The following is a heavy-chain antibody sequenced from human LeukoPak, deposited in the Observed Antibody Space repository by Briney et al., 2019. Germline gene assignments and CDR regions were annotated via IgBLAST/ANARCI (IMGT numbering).Heavy chain of an antibody. CDR1: GFTFSSYS. J-gene: IGHJ4*02. D-gene: IGHD1-26*01. Sequence: GGSLRLSCAASGFTFSSYSMNWVRQAPGKGLEWVSSIYSSTSYIYYADSVKGRFTISRDNAKNSVYLQLNSLRAEDTAVYYCARDGELAHSFDYWGQGTLVTVSS. CDR3: ARDGELAHSFDY. CDR2: IYSSTSYI. V-gene: IGHV3-21*01.